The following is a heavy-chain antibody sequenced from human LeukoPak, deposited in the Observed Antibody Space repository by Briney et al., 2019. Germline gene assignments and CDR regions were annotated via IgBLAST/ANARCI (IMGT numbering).Heavy chain of an antibody. J-gene: IGHJ6*03. CDR3: ARHSIGGSGWFSDMDV. CDR2: IYPGDSDT. V-gene: IGHV5-51*01. D-gene: IGHD6-19*01. Sequence: GESLKISFKGSGYSFNNYWIGWGRQMPGKGVGWMGTIYPGDSDTRYRRSPQVQVTISADKSISTAYLQWSSLKASDTAMYFCARHSIGGSGWFSDMDVWGKGTTVTISS. CDR1: GYSFNNYW.